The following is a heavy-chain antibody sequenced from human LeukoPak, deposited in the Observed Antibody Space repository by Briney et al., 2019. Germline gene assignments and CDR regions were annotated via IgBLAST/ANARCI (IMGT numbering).Heavy chain of an antibody. CDR3: ARRLASSKGFDY. Sequence: SETLSPTCTVSGGSISSYYWSWIRQPAGKGLEWIGRISTSGSTHYNPSLKSRVTMSLDTSKNQFSLRLTSVTDSDTAMYYCARRLASSKGFDYWGQGTLVTVSS. J-gene: IGHJ4*02. CDR2: ISTSGST. CDR1: GGSISSYY. D-gene: IGHD6-13*01. V-gene: IGHV4-4*07.